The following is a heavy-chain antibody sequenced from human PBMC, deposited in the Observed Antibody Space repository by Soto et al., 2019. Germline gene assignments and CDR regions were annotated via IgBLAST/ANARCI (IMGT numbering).Heavy chain of an antibody. CDR3: AKHEGYCSTTTCSNFDY. V-gene: IGHV5-51*01. CDR2: IYPGDSDS. Sequence: GESLKISCKGSGFTFTSYWIAWVRQMPGKGLEWMGIIYPGDSDSSYGPSFQGQVTISADKSINTAYLHWSSLKASDTAIYYCAKHEGYCSTTTCSNFDYWGQGTLVTVSS. D-gene: IGHD2-2*01. J-gene: IGHJ4*02. CDR1: GFTFTSYW.